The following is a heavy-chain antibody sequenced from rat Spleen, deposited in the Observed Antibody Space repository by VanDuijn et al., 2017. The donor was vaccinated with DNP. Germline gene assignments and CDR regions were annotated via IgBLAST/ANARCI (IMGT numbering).Heavy chain of an antibody. Sequence: EVQLVESGGGLVQPGKSLKLSCAASGFTFSHYYMAWVRQAPTKGLEWVASISTGGGNTYYRDSVEGRFTISRDNAKSTLYLQMDSLRSEETATYYCARHGEVPTRFAMDAWGQGTSVTVSS. J-gene: IGHJ4*01. CDR1: GFTFSHYY. CDR3: ARHGEVPTRFAMDA. CDR2: ISTGGGNT. D-gene: IGHD1-11*01. V-gene: IGHV5S11*01.